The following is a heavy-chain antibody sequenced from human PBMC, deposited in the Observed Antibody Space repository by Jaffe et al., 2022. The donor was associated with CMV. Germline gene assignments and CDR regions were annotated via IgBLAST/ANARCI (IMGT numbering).Heavy chain of an antibody. CDR3: AKDGGLYSSPTD. V-gene: IGHV3-23*01. D-gene: IGHD2-2*02. J-gene: IGHJ6*02. CDR1: GFTFSSYA. CDR2: ISSSGGRT. Sequence: AHLLESGGGLVQPGGSLRLSCAASGFTFSSYAVSWVRQAPGQGLEWVSGISSSGGRTYYANSVKGRFTISRDNSKNTLYLQMNSLRADDTAVYYCAKDGGLYSSPTDWGQGTTVTVSS.